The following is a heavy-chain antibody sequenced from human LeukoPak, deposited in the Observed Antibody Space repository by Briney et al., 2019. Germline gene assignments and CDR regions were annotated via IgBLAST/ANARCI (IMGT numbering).Heavy chain of an antibody. V-gene: IGHV3-43D*03. CDR1: GFTFDDYA. D-gene: IGHD5-12*01. CDR2: ISWDGGST. Sequence: GGSLRLSCAASGFTFDDYAMHWVRQAPGKGLEWVSLISWDGGSTYYADSVKGRFTISRDNAKNSLYLQMNSLRAEDTAVYYCARDRRLRNWGQGTLVTVSS. J-gene: IGHJ4*02. CDR3: ARDRRLRN.